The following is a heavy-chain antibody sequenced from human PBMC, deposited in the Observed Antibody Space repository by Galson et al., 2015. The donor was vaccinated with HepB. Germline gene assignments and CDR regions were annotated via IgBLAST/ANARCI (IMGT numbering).Heavy chain of an antibody. V-gene: IGHV3-15*01. D-gene: IGHD6-19*01. CDR1: GFTFSSAW. CDR3: TTGSSGWYGAFNF. J-gene: IGHJ3*01. Sequence: SLRLSCAASGFTFSSAWMSWVRQAPGKGLEWIGRIRSKTDGETTEDAAPVKGRFIISRDDSKDMLYLQMNSLKVDDTGVYYCTTGSSGWYGAFNFWGQGTMVTVSS. CDR2: IRSKTDGETT.